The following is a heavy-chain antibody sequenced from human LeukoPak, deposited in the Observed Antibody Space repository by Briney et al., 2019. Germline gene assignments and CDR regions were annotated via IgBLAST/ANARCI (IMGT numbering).Heavy chain of an antibody. Sequence: PSQTLSLTCAVSGGSISSGGYSWSWIRQPPGKGLEWIGYIYHSGSTYYNPSLKSRVTISVDRSKNQFPLKLSSVTAADTAVYYCARVLRRRVWFGEFGDFDYWGQGTLVTVSS. D-gene: IGHD3-10*01. CDR2: IYHSGST. V-gene: IGHV4-30-2*01. CDR3: ARVLRRRVWFGEFGDFDY. J-gene: IGHJ4*02. CDR1: GGSISSGGYS.